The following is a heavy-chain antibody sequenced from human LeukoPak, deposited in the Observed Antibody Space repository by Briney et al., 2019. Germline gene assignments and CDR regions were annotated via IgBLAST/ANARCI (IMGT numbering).Heavy chain of an antibody. CDR3: AREADYDFWSGWYVDY. Sequence: SETLSLTCTVSGGSINSSRYYWSWIRQPAGKGLEWIGRLYTTGSTNYNPSLKSRVTISVDTSKNQFSLKLSSVTAADTAVYYCAREADYDFWSGWYVDYWGQGTLVTVSS. CDR2: LYTTGST. CDR1: GGSINSSRYY. J-gene: IGHJ4*02. V-gene: IGHV4-61*02. D-gene: IGHD3-3*01.